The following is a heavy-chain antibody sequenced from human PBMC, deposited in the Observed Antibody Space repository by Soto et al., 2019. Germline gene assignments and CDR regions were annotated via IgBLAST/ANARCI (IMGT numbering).Heavy chain of an antibody. V-gene: IGHV4-28*01. Sequence: PSETLSLTCAVSGYSISSSNWWGWIRQPPGKGLEWIGYIYYSGTTYYNPSLKSRVTMSVDTSKNQFSLKLTSVSAADTAVYYCARLGGFYQSLDSWGQGTLVTVSS. CDR2: IYYSGTT. CDR1: GYSISSSNW. J-gene: IGHJ5*01. CDR3: ARLGGFYQSLDS. D-gene: IGHD3-22*01.